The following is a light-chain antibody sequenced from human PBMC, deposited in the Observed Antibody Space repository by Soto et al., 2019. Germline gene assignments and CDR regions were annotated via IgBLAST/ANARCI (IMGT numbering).Light chain of an antibody. CDR1: QSISSY. V-gene: IGKV1-39*01. CDR2: AAS. J-gene: IGKJ5*01. CDR3: QQLNTSPRT. Sequence: DIQMTQSPSSLSASVGHRVTITCRASQSISSYLNWYQQKPGKAPKLLIYAASSLQSGVPSRFSGSGSGTDFTLTISSLKPEDFATYYCQQLNTSPRTFAQGTRLEIK.